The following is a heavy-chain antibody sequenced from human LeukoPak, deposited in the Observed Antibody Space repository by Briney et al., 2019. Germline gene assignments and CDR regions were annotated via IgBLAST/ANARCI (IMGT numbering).Heavy chain of an antibody. CDR1: GYTFTSYD. Sequence: ASVKVSCKASGYTFTSYDINWVRQATGQGLEWMGWMNPNSGNTGYAQKFQGRVTITRNTSISTAYMGLSSLRSEDTAVYYCARTPAAIPPFYYYYYMDVWGKGTTVTVSS. J-gene: IGHJ6*03. CDR3: ARTPAAIPPFYYYYYMDV. D-gene: IGHD2-2*01. V-gene: IGHV1-8*03. CDR2: MNPNSGNT.